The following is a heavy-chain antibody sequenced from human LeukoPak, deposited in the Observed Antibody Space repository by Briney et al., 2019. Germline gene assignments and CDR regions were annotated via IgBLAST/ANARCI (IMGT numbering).Heavy chain of an antibody. CDR2: ISYDGNNK. D-gene: IGHD3-3*01. Sequence: GGSLRLSCVASEFTFSNYAMHWVRQAPVKGLERLAVISYDGNNKFYADSVKGRFTISRDNSKNTLYLQMNSLRDEDTAVYYCARGDVWSGYYMYYFDYWGQGTLVTVSS. J-gene: IGHJ4*02. V-gene: IGHV3-30-3*01. CDR1: EFTFSNYA. CDR3: ARGDVWSGYYMYYFDY.